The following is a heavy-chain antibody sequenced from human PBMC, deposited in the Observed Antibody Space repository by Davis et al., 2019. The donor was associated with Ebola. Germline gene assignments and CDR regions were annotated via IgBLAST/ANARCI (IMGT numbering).Heavy chain of an antibody. V-gene: IGHV7-4-1*02. D-gene: IGHD3-10*01. Sequence: ASVKVSCKASGYTFTSYAMNWVRQAPGQGLEWMGWINTNTGNPTYAQGFTGRFVFSLDTSVSTAYLQISSLKAEDTAVYYCARDSSGETEIYYYYYYGMDVWGKGTTVTVSS. CDR1: GYTFTSYA. CDR2: INTNTGNP. J-gene: IGHJ6*04. CDR3: ARDSSGETEIYYYYYYGMDV.